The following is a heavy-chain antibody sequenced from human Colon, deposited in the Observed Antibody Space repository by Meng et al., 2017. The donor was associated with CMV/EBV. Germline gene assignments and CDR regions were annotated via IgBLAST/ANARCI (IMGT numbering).Heavy chain of an antibody. V-gene: IGHV3-21*01. CDR1: GFTFSSYS. D-gene: IGHD5-12*01. Sequence: GESLKISCAASGFTFSSYSMNWVRQAPGKGLEWVSSISSSSSYIYYADSVKGRFTISRDNAKNSLYLQMNSLRAEDTAVYYCARDLLREIVPGALVLDVWGQGTTVTVSS. CDR3: ARDLLREIVPGALVLDV. CDR2: ISSSSSYI. J-gene: IGHJ6*02.